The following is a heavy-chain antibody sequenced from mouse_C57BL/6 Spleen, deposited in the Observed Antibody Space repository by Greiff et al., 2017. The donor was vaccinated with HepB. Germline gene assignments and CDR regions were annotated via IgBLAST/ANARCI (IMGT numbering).Heavy chain of an antibody. V-gene: IGHV1-55*01. CDR1: GYTFTSYW. J-gene: IGHJ2*01. CDR2: IYPGSGST. CDR3: ARNPITTVVATDYFDY. Sequence: QVQLQQPGAELVKPGASVKMSCKASGYTFTSYWITWVKQRPGQGLEWIGDIYPGSGSTNYNEKFKSKATLTVDTSSSTAYMQLSSLTSEDSAVYYCARNPITTVVATDYFDYWGQGTTLTVSS. D-gene: IGHD1-1*01.